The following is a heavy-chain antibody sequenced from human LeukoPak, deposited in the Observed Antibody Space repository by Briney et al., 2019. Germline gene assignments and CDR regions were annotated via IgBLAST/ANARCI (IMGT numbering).Heavy chain of an antibody. CDR3: ARVLDPGYSYGPSFDY. V-gene: IGHV1-69*13. J-gene: IGHJ4*02. Sequence: SVKVSCKASGGTFSSYAISWVRQAPEQGLEWMGGIIPIFGTANYAQKFQGRVTITADESTSTAYMELSSLRSEDTAVYYCARVLDPGYSYGPSFDYWGQGTLVTVSS. CDR1: GGTFSSYA. D-gene: IGHD5-18*01. CDR2: IIPIFGTA.